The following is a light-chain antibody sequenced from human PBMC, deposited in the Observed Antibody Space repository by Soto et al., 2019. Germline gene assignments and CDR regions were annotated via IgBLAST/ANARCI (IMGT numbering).Light chain of an antibody. CDR2: GAS. CDR1: QSISKF. CDR3: QQSDSTPRT. Sequence: DIQMTQSPSSLSASVGDRVTITCRSSQSISKFLNWYQQKPGKAPKLLIYGASSLQRGVPSRFSSSGSGTDFTLTISNLQPEDSASYYCQQSDSTPRTFGQGTKVDIK. V-gene: IGKV1-39*01. J-gene: IGKJ1*01.